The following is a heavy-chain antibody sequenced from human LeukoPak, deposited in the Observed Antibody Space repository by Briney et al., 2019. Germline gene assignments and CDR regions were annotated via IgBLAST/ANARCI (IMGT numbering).Heavy chain of an antibody. J-gene: IGHJ4*02. CDR3: ARDFHYAFDY. CDR1: GFTFSSYN. D-gene: IGHD2-2*01. V-gene: IGHV3-48*02. CDR2: IGTSTTTI. Sequence: GGSLRLSCAASGFTFSSYNMNWVRQAPGKGLEWVSYIGTSTTTISYADSVKGRFTISRDNAKNSLYLQMNSLRDEDTAVYYCARDFHYAFDYWGQGTLVTVSS.